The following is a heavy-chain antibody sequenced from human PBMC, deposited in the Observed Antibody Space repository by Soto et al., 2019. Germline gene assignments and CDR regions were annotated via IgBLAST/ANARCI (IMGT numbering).Heavy chain of an antibody. CDR1: GYTFTSNA. CDR2: ITAYNGNP. Sequence: QVPLVQSGTEVKKSGASVKVSCKASGYTFTSNAITWVRQAPGQGLEWMGWITAYNGNPNYARKFQGRVTMTRDTSTNTAYMELRSLTSDDTAVSYCARGVSLSYQGGYYFDYWGQGTLVTVSS. D-gene: IGHD1-26*01. J-gene: IGHJ4*02. CDR3: ARGVSLSYQGGYYFDY. V-gene: IGHV1-18*01.